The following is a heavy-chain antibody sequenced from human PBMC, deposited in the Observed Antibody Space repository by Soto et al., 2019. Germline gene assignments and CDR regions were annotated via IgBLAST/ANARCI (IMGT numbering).Heavy chain of an antibody. Sequence: SETLSLTCTVSGGSISSYYWSWIRQPPGKGLEWIGSMYHSGITYYNLSLKCRVTRSVDTSKNQLSLKLSSATAADTAVYYCARSMYSTSAQLYSGMDVWGQGTTGTVSS. CDR2: MYHSGIT. CDR1: GGSISSYY. CDR3: ARSMYSTSAQLYSGMDV. J-gene: IGHJ6*02. V-gene: IGHV4-59*08. D-gene: IGHD6-6*01.